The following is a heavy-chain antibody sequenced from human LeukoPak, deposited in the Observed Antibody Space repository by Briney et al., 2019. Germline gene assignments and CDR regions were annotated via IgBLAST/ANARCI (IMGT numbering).Heavy chain of an antibody. Sequence: ASVNVSCKASGYTFTSYAMNWVRQAPGQGLEWMGWINTNTGNPTYAQGFTGRFVFSLDTSVSTAYLQISSLKAEDTAVYYCALSPYYYDSSAFDPWGQGTLVTVSS. J-gene: IGHJ5*02. CDR3: ALSPYYYDSSAFDP. CDR2: INTNTGNP. V-gene: IGHV7-4-1*02. CDR1: GYTFTSYA. D-gene: IGHD3-22*01.